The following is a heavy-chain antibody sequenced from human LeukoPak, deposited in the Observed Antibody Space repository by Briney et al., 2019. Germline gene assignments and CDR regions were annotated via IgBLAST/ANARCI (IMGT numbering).Heavy chain of an antibody. CDR3: ARHTGGWYV. CDR2: IYYSGST. V-gene: IGHV4-59*08. D-gene: IGHD6-19*01. CDR1: GGSISSYY. Sequence: PSETLSLTCTVSGGSISSYYWSWIRQPPGKGLEWIGYIYYSGSTNYNPSLKSRVTISVDTSKNQFSLKLSSVTAADTAVYFCARHTGGWYVWGQGTLVTVSS. J-gene: IGHJ4*02.